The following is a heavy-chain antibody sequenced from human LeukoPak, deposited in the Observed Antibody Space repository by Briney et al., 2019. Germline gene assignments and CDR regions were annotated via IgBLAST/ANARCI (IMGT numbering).Heavy chain of an antibody. D-gene: IGHD3-10*01. CDR1: GYTFTSYY. Sequence: ASVRVSCKASGYTFTSYYMHWVRQAPGQGLEWMGIINPSGASTSYAQKFQGRVTMTRDTSTTTVYMELSSLRSEDTAVYYCARDVGATLLIDYWGQGTLVTVSS. J-gene: IGHJ4*02. V-gene: IGHV1-46*01. CDR2: INPSGAST. CDR3: ARDVGATLLIDY.